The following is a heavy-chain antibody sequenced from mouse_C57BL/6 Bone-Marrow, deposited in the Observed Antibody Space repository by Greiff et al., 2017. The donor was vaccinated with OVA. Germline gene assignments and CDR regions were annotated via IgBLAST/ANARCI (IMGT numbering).Heavy chain of an antibody. CDR2: IYPGDGDT. CDR1: GYAFSSSW. CDR3: ARGEYYYCSSSFAY. D-gene: IGHD1-1*01. V-gene: IGHV1-82*01. J-gene: IGHJ3*01. Sequence: QVQLQQSGPELVKPGASVKISCKASGYAFSSSWMNWVKQRPGKGLEWIGRIYPGDGDTNYNGKFKGKATLTADKSSSTAYMQLSSLTSEDSAVYFCARGEYYYCSSSFAYWGQGTLVTVAA.